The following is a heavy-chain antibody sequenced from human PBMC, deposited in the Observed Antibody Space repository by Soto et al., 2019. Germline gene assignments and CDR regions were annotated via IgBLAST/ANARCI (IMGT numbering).Heavy chain of an antibody. D-gene: IGHD2-21*01. CDR3: ARDSYCGGECYAFDI. CDR1: GFTFSTYT. CDR2: ISSSSAYI. J-gene: IGHJ3*02. V-gene: IGHV3-21*01. Sequence: EVQLVESGGGLVKPGGSLRLSCAASGFTFSTYTMNWVRQAPGKGLEWVSSISSSSAYIYYADSVKGRFTISRDNAKNSLYLQMKSLRAEDTAVYYCARDSYCGGECYAFDIWGQGTMVTVSS.